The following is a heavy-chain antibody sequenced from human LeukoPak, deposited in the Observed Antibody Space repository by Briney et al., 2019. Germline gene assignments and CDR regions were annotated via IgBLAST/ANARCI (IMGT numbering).Heavy chain of an antibody. CDR2: IYTSGAI. CDR1: GGSISSYY. V-gene: IGHV4-4*07. Sequence: SETLSLTCTVSGGSISSYYWSWIRQPAGTALEWIGRIYTSGAITYNPSLKSRVTISVDTSKNQFSLKLSSVTAADTAVYYCARDSGTTGEVKFDPWGQGTLVTVSS. D-gene: IGHD3-10*01. CDR3: ARDSGTTGEVKFDP. J-gene: IGHJ5*02.